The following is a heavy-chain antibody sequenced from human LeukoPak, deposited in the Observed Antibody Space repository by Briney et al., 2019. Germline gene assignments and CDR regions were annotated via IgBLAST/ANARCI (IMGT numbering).Heavy chain of an antibody. J-gene: IGHJ4*02. CDR2: IYSGGST. V-gene: IGHV3-53*01. CDR3: VASIINPSNY. CDR1: GFTVSSNY. Sequence: GGSLRLSCAASGFTVSSNYMSWVRQAPGKGLEWVSVIYSGGSTYYADSVKGRFTISRDNSKNTLYLQMNSLRAEDTAVYYCVASIINPSNYWGQGTLVTVSS. D-gene: IGHD3-10*01.